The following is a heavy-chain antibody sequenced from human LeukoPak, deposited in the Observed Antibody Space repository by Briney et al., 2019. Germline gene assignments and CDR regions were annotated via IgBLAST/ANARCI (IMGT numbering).Heavy chain of an antibody. CDR2: INHSGST. CDR1: GGSFSGYY. CDR3: ARGPLIVVVPAAMVTFDY. J-gene: IGHJ4*02. D-gene: IGHD2-2*01. Sequence: SETLSLTCAVYGGSFSGYYWSWIRQPPGKGLEWIGEINHSGSTNYNPSLKSRVTISVDTSKNQFSLKLSSVTAADTAVYYCARGPLIVVVPAAMVTFDYWGQGTLVTVSS. V-gene: IGHV4-34*01.